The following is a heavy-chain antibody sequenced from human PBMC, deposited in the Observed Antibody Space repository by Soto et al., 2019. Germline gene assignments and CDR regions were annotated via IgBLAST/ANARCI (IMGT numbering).Heavy chain of an antibody. CDR1: GFTFSSYE. CDR3: ATGRIPYYYYGMDV. D-gene: IGHD2-15*01. CDR2: ISSSGSTI. V-gene: IGHV3-48*03. J-gene: IGHJ6*02. Sequence: EVQLVESGGGLVQPGGSLRLSCAASGFTFSSYEMNWVRQAPGKGLEWVSYISSSGSTIYYADSVKGRFTISRDNAKNSLYLQMNGLRAEDTAVYYCATGRIPYYYYGMDVWGQGTTVTVSS.